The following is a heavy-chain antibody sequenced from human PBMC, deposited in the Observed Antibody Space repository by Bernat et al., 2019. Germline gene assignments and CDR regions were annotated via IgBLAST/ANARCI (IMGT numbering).Heavy chain of an antibody. CDR2: IIPFFGTA. CDR1: GGTFSSYA. V-gene: IGHV1-69*01. J-gene: IGHJ6*03. Sequence: QVQLVQSGAEVKKPGSSVKVSCKASGGTFSSYAISWVRQAPGQGLEWMGGIIPFFGTANYAQKFQGRVTITADESTSTAYMELSSLRSEETAVYYCARGVVVPAAINYYYYYMDVWGKGTTVTVSS. CDR3: ARGVVVPAAINYYYYYMDV. D-gene: IGHD2-2*01.